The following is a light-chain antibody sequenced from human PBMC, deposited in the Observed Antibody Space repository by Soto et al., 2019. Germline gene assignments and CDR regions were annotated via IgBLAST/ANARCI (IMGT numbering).Light chain of an antibody. V-gene: IGKV3-15*01. CDR1: QSVSSN. Sequence: EIVLTQSPATLSLSPGERSTLSCRASQSVSSNLAWYQQKPGQAPRLLIYGASTRATGIPARFSGSGSGTEFTLTISSLQSEDFAVYSCQQYNNWLWTFGQGTKVDIK. CDR3: QQYNNWLWT. J-gene: IGKJ1*01. CDR2: GAS.